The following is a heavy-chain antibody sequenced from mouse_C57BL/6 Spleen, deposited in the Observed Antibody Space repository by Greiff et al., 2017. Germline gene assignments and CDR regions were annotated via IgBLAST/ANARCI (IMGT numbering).Heavy chain of an antibody. CDR3: TTFATVGYFDV. Sequence: VQLQPSGAELVRPGASVKLSCTASGFTITDYCMHWVKQRPEQGLEWIVRIDPEDGYTEYAPKFPGKATMPADPSSPTAYLQRSSLTSEDTAVYYCTTFATVGYFDVWGTGTTVTVSS. CDR2: IDPEDGYT. J-gene: IGHJ1*03. CDR1: GFTITDYC. D-gene: IGHD1-1*01. V-gene: IGHV14-1*01.